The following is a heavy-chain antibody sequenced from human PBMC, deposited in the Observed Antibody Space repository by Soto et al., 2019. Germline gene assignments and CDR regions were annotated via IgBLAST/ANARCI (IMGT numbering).Heavy chain of an antibody. V-gene: IGHV3-53*01. CDR2: LYDLDGS. D-gene: IGHD1-1*01. Sequence: GGSLRLSCAAFGFTISGKKYVAWVRQAPGKGLEWVSALYDLDGSFYAASVKGRFTTASDSSKTTVYLQMNDLRPDDTAVYYCATWHEREHAYDVWGQGTTVTVSS. CDR1: GFTISGKKY. CDR3: ATWHEREHAYDV. J-gene: IGHJ3*01.